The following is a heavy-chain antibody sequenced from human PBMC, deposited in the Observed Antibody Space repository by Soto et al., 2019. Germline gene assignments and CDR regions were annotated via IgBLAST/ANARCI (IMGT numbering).Heavy chain of an antibody. J-gene: IGHJ4*02. CDR2: ISSSGSTI. V-gene: IGHV3-11*01. D-gene: IGHD3-10*01. CDR3: ARRLLRYYYVSGSYPLRPLFVY. CDR1: GFTFSDYY. Sequence: TGGSLGLSCAASGFTFSDYYMSWIRQAPGKGLEWVSYISSSGSTIYYADSVKGRFTISRDNAKNSLYLQMNSLRAEDTAVYYCARRLLRYYYVSGSYPLRPLFVYCGQGTLVIVSS.